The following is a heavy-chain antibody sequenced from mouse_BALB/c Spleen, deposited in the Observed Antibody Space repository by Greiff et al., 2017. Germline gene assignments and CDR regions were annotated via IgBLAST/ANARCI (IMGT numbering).Heavy chain of an antibody. CDR3: ARGIDYDWFAY. CDR1: GYSITSDYA. CDR2: ISYSGST. J-gene: IGHJ3*01. Sequence: EVQLVESGPGLVKPSQSLSLTCTVTGYSITSDYAWNWIRQFPGNKLEWMGYISYSGSTSYNPSLKSRISITRDTSKNQFFLQLNSVTTEDTATYYCARGIDYDWFAYWGQGTLVTVSA. D-gene: IGHD2-4*01. V-gene: IGHV3-2*02.